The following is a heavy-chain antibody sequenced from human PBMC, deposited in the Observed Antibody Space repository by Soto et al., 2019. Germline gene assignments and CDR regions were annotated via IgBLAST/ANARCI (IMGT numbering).Heavy chain of an antibody. CDR2: IYYSGST. Sequence: QVQLQESGPGLVKPSETLSLTCTVSGGSVSSGSYYWSWIRQPPGKGLEWIGYIYYSGSTYYNPSLKSRVTISVDTSKNQFSLKLSSVTAADTAVYYCARRYSSSWYAWFDPWGQGTLVTVSS. V-gene: IGHV4-61*01. D-gene: IGHD6-13*01. CDR3: ARRYSSSWYAWFDP. J-gene: IGHJ5*02. CDR1: GGSVSSGSYY.